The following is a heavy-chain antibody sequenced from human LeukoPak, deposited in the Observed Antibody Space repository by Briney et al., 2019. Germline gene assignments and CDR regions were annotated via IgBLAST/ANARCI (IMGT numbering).Heavy chain of an antibody. Sequence: PGGSLRLSCAASGFTFSNYVMQWVRQAPSKGLEWVALIAHDGSNKYYADSVKGRFTISRENSKSTVYLQMNSLRAEDTAVYYCAKDNRGYPYYFDYWGQGTLVTVSS. CDR2: IAHDGSNK. V-gene: IGHV3-30*18. J-gene: IGHJ4*02. D-gene: IGHD6-25*01. CDR1: GFTFSNYV. CDR3: AKDNRGYPYYFDY.